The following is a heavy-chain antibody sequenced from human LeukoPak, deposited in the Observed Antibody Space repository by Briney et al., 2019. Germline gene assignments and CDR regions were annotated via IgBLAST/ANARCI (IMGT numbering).Heavy chain of an antibody. J-gene: IGHJ3*02. D-gene: IGHD6-6*01. V-gene: IGHV4-34*01. CDR2: INHSGST. Sequence: SETLSLTCAVYGGSFSGYYWSWIRQPPGKGLEWIGEINHSGSTNYNPSLKSRVTISVDTSKNQFSLKLSSVTAADTAVYYCASDSSADDAFDIWGQGTMVTVSS. CDR1: GGSFSGYY. CDR3: ASDSSADDAFDI.